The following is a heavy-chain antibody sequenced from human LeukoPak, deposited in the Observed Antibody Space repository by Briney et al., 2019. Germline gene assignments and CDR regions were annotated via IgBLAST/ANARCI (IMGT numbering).Heavy chain of an antibody. CDR3: ARGKQQLVRSHDY. V-gene: IGHV3-11*01. D-gene: IGHD6-13*01. CDR1: GFTFSDYY. J-gene: IGHJ4*02. CDR2: ISSSGSTI. Sequence: GGSLRLSCAASGFTFSDYYMSWIRQAPGKGLEWASYISSSGSTIYYADSVKGRFTISRDNAKNSLYLQMNSLRAEDTAVYYCARGKQQLVRSHDYWGQGTLVTVSS.